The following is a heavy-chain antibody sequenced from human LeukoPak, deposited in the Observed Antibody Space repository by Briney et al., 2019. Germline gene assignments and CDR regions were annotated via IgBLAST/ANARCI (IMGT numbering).Heavy chain of an antibody. V-gene: IGHV3-33*01. J-gene: IGHJ6*04. CDR2: IWYDGSNK. CDR1: GFTFSSYG. CDR3: ARDPDRDGMDV. Sequence: PGGSLRLPCAASGFTFSSYGMHWVRQAPGKGLEWVAVIWYDGSNKYYADSVKGRFTISRDNSKNTLYLQMNSLRAEDTAVYYCARDPDRDGMDVWGKGTTVTVSS.